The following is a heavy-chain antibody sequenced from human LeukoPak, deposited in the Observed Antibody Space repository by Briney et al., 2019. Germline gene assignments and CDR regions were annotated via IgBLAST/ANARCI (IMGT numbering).Heavy chain of an antibody. V-gene: IGHV3-23*01. D-gene: IGHD6-19*01. CDR3: AKGYTSGWYWLDH. CDR1: GFTFGSHA. Sequence: GGSPRLSCAASGFTFGSHAMSWVRQAPGKGLEWVSSISGSGGTTHYADSGKGRFTISRDNSKNSMYLQMNSLGAEDTAVYFCAKGYTSGWYWLDHWGQGTLVAVSS. CDR2: ISGSGGTT. J-gene: IGHJ5*02.